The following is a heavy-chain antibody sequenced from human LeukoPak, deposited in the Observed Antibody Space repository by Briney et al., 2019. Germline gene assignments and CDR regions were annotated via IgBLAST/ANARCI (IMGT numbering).Heavy chain of an antibody. J-gene: IGHJ4*02. D-gene: IGHD6-19*01. CDR2: IIPILGIA. Sequence: GASVKVSCKASGGTFSSYAISWVRQAPGQGLEWMGRIIPILGIANYAQKFQGRVTITADKSTSTAYMELSSLRSEDTAVYYCARGWGSGWPYYFDYWGQGTLVTVSS. CDR3: ARGWGSGWPYYFDY. CDR1: GGTFSSYA. V-gene: IGHV1-69*04.